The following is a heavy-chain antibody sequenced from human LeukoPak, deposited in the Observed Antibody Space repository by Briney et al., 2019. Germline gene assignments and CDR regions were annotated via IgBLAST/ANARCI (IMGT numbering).Heavy chain of an antibody. CDR2: INPSGGST. J-gene: IGHJ4*02. V-gene: IGHV1-46*01. D-gene: IGHD5-12*01. Sequence: ASVKVSCKASGYTFTSYYMHWVRQAPGQGLEWMGIINPSGGSTSYAQKFQGRVTITADKSTSTAYMELSSLRSEDTAVYYCARAPRYSGYDGTGRLFDYWGQGTLVTVSS. CDR3: ARAPRYSGYDGTGRLFDY. CDR1: GYTFTSYY.